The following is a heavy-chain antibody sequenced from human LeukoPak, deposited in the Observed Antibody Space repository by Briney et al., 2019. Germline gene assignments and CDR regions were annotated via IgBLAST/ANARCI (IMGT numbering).Heavy chain of an antibody. J-gene: IGHJ4*02. Sequence: GGSLRLSCAASGFTFSNYALTGARQAPGKGVQWVSAISGDAIYTYYLDSVKGRFTTSRDNSKNTLFLQMNSLRADDTAVYYCAKNYGTSRPFYDYWGQGIVVTVSS. V-gene: IGHV3-23*01. CDR2: ISGDAIYT. CDR3: AKNYGTSRPFYDY. D-gene: IGHD4-17*01. CDR1: GFTFSNYA.